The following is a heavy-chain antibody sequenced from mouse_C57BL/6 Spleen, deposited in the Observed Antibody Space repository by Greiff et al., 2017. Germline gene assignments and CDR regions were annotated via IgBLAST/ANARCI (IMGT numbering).Heavy chain of an antibody. CDR1: GYTFTTYP. J-gene: IGHJ3*01. V-gene: IGHV1-47*01. D-gene: IGHD2-4*01. CDR2: FHPYNDDT. Sequence: QVQLQQSGAELVKPGASVTMSCKASGYTFTTYPIEWMKQNHGKSLEWIGNFHPYNDDTKYNEKFKGKATLTVEKSSSTVYLELSRLTSDDSTVYYCARKGLYYDYDGWFAYWGQGTLVTVSA. CDR3: ARKGLYYDYDGWFAY.